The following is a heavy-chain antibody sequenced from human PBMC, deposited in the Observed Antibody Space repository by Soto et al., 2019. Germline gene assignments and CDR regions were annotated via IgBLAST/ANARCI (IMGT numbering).Heavy chain of an antibody. V-gene: IGHV1-2*02. D-gene: IGHD1-26*01. Sequence: QVQLVQSGAEVKKPGASVKVYCKASGYTFTGYYMHWVRQAPGQGLEWMGWINPNSGGTNYARKFQGRVTMTRDTSISTAYMELSRLRSDDTAVYYCARQWELLPRPFDPWGQGTLVTVSS. CDR1: GYTFTGYY. CDR3: ARQWELLPRPFDP. J-gene: IGHJ5*02. CDR2: INPNSGGT.